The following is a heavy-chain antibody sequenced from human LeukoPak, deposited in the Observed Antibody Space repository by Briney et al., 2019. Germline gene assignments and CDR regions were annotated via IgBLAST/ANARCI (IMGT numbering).Heavy chain of an antibody. D-gene: IGHD1-7*01. CDR2: IYYSGST. V-gene: IGHV4-39*07. J-gene: IGHJ4*02. Sequence: SETLSLTCTVSGGSISSSSYYWGWIRQPPGKGLEWIGSIYYSGSTYYNPSLKSRVTISVDTSKNQFSLKLSSVTAADTAVYYCASASWNYFRAATYYFDYWGQGTLVTVSS. CDR1: GGSISSSSYY. CDR3: ASASWNYFRAATYYFDY.